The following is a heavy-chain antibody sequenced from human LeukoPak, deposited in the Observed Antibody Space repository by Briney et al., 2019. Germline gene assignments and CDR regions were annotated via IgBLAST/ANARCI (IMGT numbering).Heavy chain of an antibody. CDR2: IIPIFGTA. Sequence: ASVTVSCKASGGTFSSYAISWVRQAPGQGLEWMGGIIPIFGTANYAQKFQGRVTITADESTSTAYMELSSLRSEDTAVYYCASYDSSGYYPYYFDYWGQGTLVTVSS. D-gene: IGHD3-22*01. CDR1: GGTFSSYA. J-gene: IGHJ4*02. CDR3: ASYDSSGYYPYYFDY. V-gene: IGHV1-69*13.